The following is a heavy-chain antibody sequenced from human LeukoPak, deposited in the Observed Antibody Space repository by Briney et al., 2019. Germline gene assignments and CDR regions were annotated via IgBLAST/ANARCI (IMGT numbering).Heavy chain of an antibody. CDR3: ARHLIEGATNRYFDY. Sequence: PGGSLRLSCAASGFAFSTYWMTWVRQAPGKGLEWVANIKQDGSEKHYVDSARGRFIISRDNAKNSLYLQLNGLRAEDTAGYYCARHLIEGATNRYFDYWGQGTLVTVSS. CDR1: GFAFSTYW. J-gene: IGHJ4*02. D-gene: IGHD1-26*01. V-gene: IGHV3-7*01. CDR2: IKQDGSEK.